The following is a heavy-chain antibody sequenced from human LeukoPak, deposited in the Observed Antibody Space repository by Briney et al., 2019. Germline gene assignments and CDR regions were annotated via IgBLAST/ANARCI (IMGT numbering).Heavy chain of an antibody. Sequence: TPSETLSLTCAVYGGSFSGYYWSWIRQPPGKGLEWIGEINHSGSTNYNPSLKSRVTISVDTSKNQFSLKLSSVTAADTAVYYCAGGRRLYLNYWGQGTLVTVSS. J-gene: IGHJ4*02. CDR3: AGGRRLYLNY. CDR2: INHSGST. D-gene: IGHD3-16*02. V-gene: IGHV4-34*01. CDR1: GGSFSGYY.